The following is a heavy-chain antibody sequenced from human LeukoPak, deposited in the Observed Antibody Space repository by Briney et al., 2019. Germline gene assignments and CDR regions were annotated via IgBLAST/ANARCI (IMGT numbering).Heavy chain of an antibody. J-gene: IGHJ4*02. D-gene: IGHD3-22*01. CDR2: ISGSGGST. CDR3: AKELDSSGYFDY. Sequence: GTLSLTCGVSGGSITNTNYWTWVRQPPGKGLEWVSGISGSGGSTYHADSVKGRFTISRDNSKNTLYLQMNSLRAEDTAVYYCAKELDSSGYFDYWGQGTLVTVSS. CDR1: GGSITNTNY. V-gene: IGHV3-23*01.